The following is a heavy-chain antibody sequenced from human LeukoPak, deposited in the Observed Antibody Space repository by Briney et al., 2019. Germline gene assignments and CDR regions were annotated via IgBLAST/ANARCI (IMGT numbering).Heavy chain of an antibody. CDR1: GFTFINYG. Sequence: GGSLRLSCVVSGFTFINYGMSWVRQAPGKGLEWVSTIRASGDRTYYADSVKGRFTISRDNSKNTLYLQMNSLRAEDTAVYYCAKSQPTMVRGVIITNIDYWGQGTLVTVSS. CDR2: IRASGDRT. D-gene: IGHD3-10*01. J-gene: IGHJ4*02. CDR3: AKSQPTMVRGVIITNIDY. V-gene: IGHV3-23*01.